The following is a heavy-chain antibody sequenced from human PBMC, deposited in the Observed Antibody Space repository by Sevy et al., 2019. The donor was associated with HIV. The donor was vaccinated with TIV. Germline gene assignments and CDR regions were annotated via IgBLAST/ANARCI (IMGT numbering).Heavy chain of an antibody. D-gene: IGHD3-22*01. J-gene: IGHJ4*02. Sequence: RLSCAASGFTFSSYAMSWVRQAPGKGLEWVSAISGSGGSTYYADSVKGRFTISRDNSNNTLYLQMNSLRAEDTAVYYCAKVDYYDSSGYYDYWGQGTLVTVSS. CDR1: GFTFSSYA. CDR3: AKVDYYDSSGYYDY. CDR2: ISGSGGST. V-gene: IGHV3-23*01.